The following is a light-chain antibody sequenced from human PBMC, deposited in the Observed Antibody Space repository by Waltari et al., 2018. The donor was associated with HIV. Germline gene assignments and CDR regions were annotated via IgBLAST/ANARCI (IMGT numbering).Light chain of an antibody. V-gene: IGLV2-11*01. Sequence: QSALTQPRSVSGSPGESVTISCTGTSSDVGGYDFVSWYQQSPGDAPKLRIDEVNRRPSGVPERFSGSKSGNTASLSISGLQPEDEAAYHGCSYTTVTTLLFGGGTKVTVL. J-gene: IGLJ3*02. CDR2: EVN. CDR3: CSYTTVTTLL. CDR1: SSDVGGYDF.